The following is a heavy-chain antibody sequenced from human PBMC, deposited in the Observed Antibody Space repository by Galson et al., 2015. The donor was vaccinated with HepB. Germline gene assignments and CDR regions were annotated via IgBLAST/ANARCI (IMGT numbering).Heavy chain of an antibody. D-gene: IGHD3-22*01. CDR2: IIPIFGTA. J-gene: IGHJ4*02. CDR3: ARGVYYYDSSGYEFDY. Sequence: SVKVSCKASGGTFSSYAISWVRQAPGQGLEWMGGIIPIFGTANYAQKFQGRVTITADESTSTAYMELSSLRSEDTAVYYCARGVYYYDSSGYEFDYWGQGTLVTVSS. V-gene: IGHV1-69*13. CDR1: GGTFSSYA.